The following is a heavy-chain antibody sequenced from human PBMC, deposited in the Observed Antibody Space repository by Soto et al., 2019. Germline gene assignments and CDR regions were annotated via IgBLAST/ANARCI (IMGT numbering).Heavy chain of an antibody. D-gene: IGHD2-21*02. CDR1: GGSISSGGYY. Sequence: SETLSLTCTVSGGSISSGGYYWSWIRQHPGKGLEWIGYIYYSGSTYYNPSLKSRVTISVDTSKNQFSLKLSSVTAADTAVYYCASQVRTVVTPSYFQHWGQGTLVTVS. J-gene: IGHJ1*01. V-gene: IGHV4-31*03. CDR3: ASQVRTVVTPSYFQH. CDR2: IYYSGST.